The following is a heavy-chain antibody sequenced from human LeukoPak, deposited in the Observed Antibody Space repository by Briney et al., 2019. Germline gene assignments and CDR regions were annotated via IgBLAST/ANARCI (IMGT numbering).Heavy chain of an antibody. V-gene: IGHV1-18*01. CDR1: GYTFTSHG. J-gene: IGHJ4*02. D-gene: IGHD1-26*01. CDR3: ARETESEQWETDY. Sequence: ASVTVSFKASGYTFTSHGISWVRQAPGQVLEWMGWISTYNGNTNYAQNLQGRVTMTTDTSTSTAYMELRSLRSDDTAVYYCARETESEQWETDYWGQGTLVTVSS. CDR2: ISTYNGNT.